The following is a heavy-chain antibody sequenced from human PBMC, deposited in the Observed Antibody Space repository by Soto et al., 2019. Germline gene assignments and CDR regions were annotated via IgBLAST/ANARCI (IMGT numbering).Heavy chain of an antibody. Sequence: EVQLVESGGTLVQPGGSLRLSCVASGFKFRSYWMSWVRQAPGKGLEWLANIKEDGSEKYYVDSVEGRFTIPRDNARNSLYLQLNSLRVEDTVIYYCTRGGGRDSNVHFWGQGTLVIVSS. V-gene: IGHV3-7*01. CDR1: GFKFRSYW. D-gene: IGHD4-4*01. CDR3: TRGGGRDSNVHF. J-gene: IGHJ4*02. CDR2: IKEDGSEK.